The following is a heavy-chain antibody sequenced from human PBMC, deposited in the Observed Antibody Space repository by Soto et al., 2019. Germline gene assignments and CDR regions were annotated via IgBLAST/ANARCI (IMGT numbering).Heavy chain of an antibody. CDR1: GFSFSNFW. CDR3: AAWDSSNNP. V-gene: IGHV3-7*01. Sequence: GGSLRLSCVASGFSFSNFWMNWVRQTPGRGLEWVANINPDGSAQTYVGSVKGRFTVSRDNAKNSLYLQMNSLRGEDTAVYFCAAWDSSNNPWGQGTLVTVSS. J-gene: IGHJ5*02. D-gene: IGHD1-26*01. CDR2: INPDGSAQ.